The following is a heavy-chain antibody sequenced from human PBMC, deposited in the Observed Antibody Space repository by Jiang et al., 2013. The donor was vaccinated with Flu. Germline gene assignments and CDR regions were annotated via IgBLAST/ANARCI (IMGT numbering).Heavy chain of an antibody. CDR2: IFYSGST. CDR1: GDSMTNYY. J-gene: IGHJ3*02. CDR3: ARLGYGGNSDAFDT. D-gene: IGHD4-23*01. Sequence: GPGLVKTSETLSHTCTVSGDSMTNYYWSWIRQPPGKGLEWIGSIFYSGSTNYSPSLKSRVSISIDTSKNQFSLKLRSVTAADTAVYYCARLGYGGNSDAFDTWGQGTMVTVSS. V-gene: IGHV4-59*08.